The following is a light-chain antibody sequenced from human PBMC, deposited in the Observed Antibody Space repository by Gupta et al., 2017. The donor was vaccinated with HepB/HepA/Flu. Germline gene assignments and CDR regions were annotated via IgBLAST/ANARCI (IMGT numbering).Light chain of an antibody. CDR2: QDS. Sequence: SYELTPPPSVSVSPGQTASITCSGDTLGDKYACWYQQKPGQSPVLVIYQDSKRPAGIPERFSGSNSGNTATLTISGTQAMDEDDYYCQAWDSSTVVFGGGTKLTVL. V-gene: IGLV3-1*01. J-gene: IGLJ2*01. CDR3: QAWDSSTVV. CDR1: TLGDKY.